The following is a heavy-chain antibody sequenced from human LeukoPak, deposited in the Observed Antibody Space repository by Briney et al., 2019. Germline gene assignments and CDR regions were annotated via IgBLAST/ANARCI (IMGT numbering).Heavy chain of an antibody. CDR3: ARGGTAAMAPYAFDI. CDR1: GASISSYY. V-gene: IGHV4-59*01. CDR2: IYYSGRT. D-gene: IGHD5-24*01. J-gene: IGHJ3*02. Sequence: KPSETLSLTCSVAGASISSYYWGWLRQPPGKGLEWIGYIYYSGRTNCSPSVKSRVAMSVDTSKKQFSLKLSSLTAADTAVYYCARGGTAAMAPYAFDIWGQGTMVTVSS.